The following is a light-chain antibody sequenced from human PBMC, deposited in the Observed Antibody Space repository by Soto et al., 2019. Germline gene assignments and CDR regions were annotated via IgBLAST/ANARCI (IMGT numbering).Light chain of an antibody. V-gene: IGKV3-11*01. CDR1: QSVSSN. Sequence: EMVMTQSPATGSVSPGERASLACRASQSVSSNLAWYQQKPGQAPRLLIYDASNRATGIPARFSGSGSGTDFTLTIGSLEPEDFAVYYCQQRSNWPTFGQGTRLEIK. CDR3: QQRSNWPT. J-gene: IGKJ5*01. CDR2: DAS.